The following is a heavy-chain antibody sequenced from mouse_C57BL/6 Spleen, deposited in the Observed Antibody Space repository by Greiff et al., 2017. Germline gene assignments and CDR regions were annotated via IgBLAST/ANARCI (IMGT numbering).Heavy chain of an antibody. J-gene: IGHJ3*01. Sequence: QVQLKQSGAELMKPGASVTLSCKATGYTFTGYWLEWVKQRPGHGLEWIGEILPGCGSTNYNEKFTGKATFTADTSSNTIYMQLSSLTTEDSAIYYCARGEIYYDYDLFADWGQGTLVTVSA. D-gene: IGHD2-4*01. CDR1: GYTFTGYW. CDR2: ILPGCGST. V-gene: IGHV1-9*01. CDR3: ARGEIYYDYDLFAD.